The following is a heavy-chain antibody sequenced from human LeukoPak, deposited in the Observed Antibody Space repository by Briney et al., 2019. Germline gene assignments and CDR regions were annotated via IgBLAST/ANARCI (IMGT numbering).Heavy chain of an antibody. V-gene: IGHV1-2*02. D-gene: IGHD3-10*01. CDR3: ARTIIHHRSPPFDY. Sequence: ASVKVSCKASGYTFTGYYMHWVRLAPGQGLEWMGWINPNSGGTNYAQKFQGRVTMTRDTSISTAYMELSRLRSDDTAVYYCARTIIHHRSPPFDYWGQGTLVTDSS. CDR1: GYTFTGYY. J-gene: IGHJ4*02. CDR2: INPNSGGT.